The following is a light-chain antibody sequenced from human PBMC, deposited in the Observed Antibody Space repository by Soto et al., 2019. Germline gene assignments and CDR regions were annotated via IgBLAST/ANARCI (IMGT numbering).Light chain of an antibody. CDR2: DVS. J-gene: IGLJ2*01. CDR1: SSDVGGYNY. V-gene: IGLV2-14*01. CDR3: SSSTSSSTLE. Sequence: QSVLTQPASVSGSPGQSITISCTGTSSDVGGYNYVSWYQQHPGKAPKLMIYDVSNRPSGVSNRFSGSKSGNTASLTISGLQDEDEADYYFSSSTSSSTLEFGGGTQLTVL.